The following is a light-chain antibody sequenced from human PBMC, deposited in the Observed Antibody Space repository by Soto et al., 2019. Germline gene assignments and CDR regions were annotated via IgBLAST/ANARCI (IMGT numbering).Light chain of an antibody. CDR1: QTISTW. CDR3: LQDYIYPWT. Sequence: IQVTQAPPTLASSVRDRSPLPRRASQTISTWMAWYQQKPGKAPKLLVYDASTLQSGVSSRFSGSGSGTDFTLTISSLQPEDFATYYCLQDYIYPWTFGQGTKVDIK. CDR2: DAS. J-gene: IGKJ1*01. V-gene: IGKV1-6*01.